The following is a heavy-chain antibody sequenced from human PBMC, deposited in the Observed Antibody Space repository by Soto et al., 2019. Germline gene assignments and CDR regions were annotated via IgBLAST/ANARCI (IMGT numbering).Heavy chain of an antibody. CDR1: GGTFSSYT. CDR2: IIPILGIA. Sequence: QVQLVQSGAEVKKPGSSVKVSCKASGGTFSSYTISWVRQAPGQGLEWMGRIIPILGIANYAQKFQGRVTITADKSTSTAYMELSSLRSEDTAVYYCAREGSGAAANWFDPWGQGTLVTVSS. J-gene: IGHJ5*02. CDR3: AREGSGAAANWFDP. V-gene: IGHV1-69*08. D-gene: IGHD6-13*01.